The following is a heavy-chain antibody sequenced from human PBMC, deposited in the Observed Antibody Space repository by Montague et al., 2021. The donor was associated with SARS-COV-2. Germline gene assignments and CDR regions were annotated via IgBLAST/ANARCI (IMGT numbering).Heavy chain of an antibody. V-gene: IGHV4-34*01. D-gene: IGHD4-11*01. Sequence: SETLSLTCAVYGESFSGFFWSWIRQPPGKGLEWIAEINDRAVTNYNYNPSLGSRVTISADTSKNQFSLKLRSVTAADTAVYYYARWDPQTLTVISLRGKSANDYWGQGTLVTVSS. CDR2: INDRAVTNY. CDR1: GESFSGFF. J-gene: IGHJ4*02. CDR3: ARWDPQTLTVISLRGKSANDY.